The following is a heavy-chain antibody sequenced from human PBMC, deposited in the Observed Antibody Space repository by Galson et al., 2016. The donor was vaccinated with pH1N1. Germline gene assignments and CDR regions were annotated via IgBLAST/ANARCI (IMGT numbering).Heavy chain of an antibody. Sequence: SVKVSCKASGGTFTNYAINWVRQAPGQGLERMGGLIPILGTPDYAQTLQGRVTITADENTNTAYMEMSSLRAEDTAVYYCARGFSGYDRLEYYQNGMDVWGQGTTVTVSS. CDR2: LIPILGTP. V-gene: IGHV1-69*13. CDR3: ARGFSGYDRLEYYQNGMDV. D-gene: IGHD5-12*01. CDR1: GGTFTNYA. J-gene: IGHJ6*02.